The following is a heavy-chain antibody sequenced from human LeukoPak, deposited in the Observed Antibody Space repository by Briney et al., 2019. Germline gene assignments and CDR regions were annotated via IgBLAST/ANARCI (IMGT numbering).Heavy chain of an antibody. D-gene: IGHD6-6*01. Sequence: PGGSLRLSCAASGFTVSHNYMTWVRQAPGKGLEWLSIIYTSGFTYYADSVKGRFTISRDNSKNTLFLQMSGLRAEDTAVYYCARDLTIAARPSDFESWGQGTLVTVPS. J-gene: IGHJ4*02. CDR3: ARDLTIAARPSDFES. CDR1: GFTVSHNY. V-gene: IGHV3-66*01. CDR2: IYTSGFT.